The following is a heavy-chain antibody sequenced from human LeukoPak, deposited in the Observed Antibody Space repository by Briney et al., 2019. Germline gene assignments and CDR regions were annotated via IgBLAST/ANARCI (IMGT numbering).Heavy chain of an antibody. CDR3: AKAYGGNSWDY. Sequence: GGSLRLSCAASGFTFSSYAMNWVRQAPGRGLEWVSGISGSGGSAYYADSVKGRFTISRDNSKNTLYLQMNSLRAEDTAVYYCAKAYGGNSWDYWGQGTLVTVSS. D-gene: IGHD4-23*01. CDR1: GFTFSSYA. J-gene: IGHJ4*02. CDR2: ISGSGGSA. V-gene: IGHV3-23*01.